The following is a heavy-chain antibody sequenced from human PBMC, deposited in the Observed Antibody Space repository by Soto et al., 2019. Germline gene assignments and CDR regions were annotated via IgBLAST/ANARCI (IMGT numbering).Heavy chain of an antibody. CDR2: ISSGAITI. CDR1: GFTFRDYY. CDR3: AGQYSSSSVEF. V-gene: IGHV3-11*01. D-gene: IGHD6-6*01. J-gene: IGHJ4*02. Sequence: GGSLRLSCAASGFTFRDYYMNWIRQAPGKGLAWVSYISSGAITIYYADTVKGRFTISRDNAKNSLYLQMNSLRAEDTAVYYCAGQYSSSSVEFWGQGTLVTVSS.